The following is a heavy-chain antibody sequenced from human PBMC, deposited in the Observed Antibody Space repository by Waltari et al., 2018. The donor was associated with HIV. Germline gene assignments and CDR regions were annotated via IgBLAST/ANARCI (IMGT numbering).Heavy chain of an antibody. CDR3: ARDRGYATPLDP. CDR1: GFTFSSSW. V-gene: IGHV3-74*01. J-gene: IGHJ5*02. CDR2: INSDGTNT. Sequence: EVQLVESGVGLVQPGGSLRLSCAASGFTFSSSWMHWVRQAPGKGLVWVSRINSDGTNTAYADSVKGRFTISRDNAKNTLLLQMNSLRPEDTAVYYCARDRGYATPLDPWGQGTLVTVSS. D-gene: IGHD2-15*01.